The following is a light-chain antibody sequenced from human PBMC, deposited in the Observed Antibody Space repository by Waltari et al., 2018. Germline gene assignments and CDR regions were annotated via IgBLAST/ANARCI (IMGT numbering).Light chain of an antibody. J-gene: IGLJ3*02. V-gene: IGLV1-44*01. CDR2: RNE. CDR3: AAWDDRMNGHWV. Sequence: QSVLTQSPSASGTPGQRVTISCSGSSSNIGDNVVNWYQQLPGKAPKLLIYRNEQRPSGVPDRVSASKSGTSAALAISGLQSEDEADYYCAAWDDRMNGHWVFGGGTKVTVL. CDR1: SSNIGDNV.